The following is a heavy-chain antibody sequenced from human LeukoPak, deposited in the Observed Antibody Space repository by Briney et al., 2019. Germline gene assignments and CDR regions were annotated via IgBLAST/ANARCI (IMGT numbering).Heavy chain of an antibody. Sequence: NSSGTLSLTCTVSGASISSSTYYWGWIRQPPGKGLEWIGSASYSGDTYYNPSLKSRVTILVDTSKNQFSLKMTSVTAADTAVYYCARDQYYDVSTYYEIDYWGQGTLVTVSS. D-gene: IGHD3-22*01. CDR2: ASYSGDT. CDR1: GASISSSTYY. J-gene: IGHJ4*02. V-gene: IGHV4-39*07. CDR3: ARDQYYDVSTYYEIDY.